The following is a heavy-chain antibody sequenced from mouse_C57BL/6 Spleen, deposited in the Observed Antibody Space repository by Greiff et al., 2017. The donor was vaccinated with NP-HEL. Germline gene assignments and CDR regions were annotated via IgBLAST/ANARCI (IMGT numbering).Heavy chain of an antibody. V-gene: IGHV1-15*01. CDR3: TRHALYAMDY. Sequence: QVQLQQSGAELVRPGASVTLSCKASGYTFTDYEMHWVKQTPVHGLEWIGAIDPETGGTAYNQKFKGKAILTADKSSSTAYMELRSLTSEDSAVYYCTRHALYAMDYWGQGTSVTVSS. CDR1: GYTFTDYE. J-gene: IGHJ4*01. CDR2: IDPETGGT.